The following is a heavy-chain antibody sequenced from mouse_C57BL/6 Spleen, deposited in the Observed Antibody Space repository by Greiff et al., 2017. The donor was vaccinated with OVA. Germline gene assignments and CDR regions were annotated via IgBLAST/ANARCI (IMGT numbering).Heavy chain of an antibody. V-gene: IGHV1-18*01. J-gene: IGHJ1*03. CDR2: INPNNGGT. Sequence: VQLQQSGPELVKPGASVKISCKASGYSFTDYNMNWVKQSHGKSLEWIGDINPNNGGTSYNQKFKGKATLTVDKSSSTAYMELRSLTSEDSAVYYCARNYGYFDVWGTGTTVTVSS. CDR3: ARNYGYFDV. CDR1: GYSFTDYN.